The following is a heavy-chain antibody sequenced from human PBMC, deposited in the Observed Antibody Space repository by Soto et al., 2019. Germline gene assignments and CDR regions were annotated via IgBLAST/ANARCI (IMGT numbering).Heavy chain of an antibody. J-gene: IGHJ4*02. D-gene: IGHD5-12*01. CDR1: GGTLASFA. V-gene: IGHV1-69*12. Sequence: QVQLVQSGAEVRQPASSVKVSCKTSGGTLASFAISWVQQAPGQGLEWMGGIVPIVDTSTYAQKFQGRVTITADESTSTVYMELSSLRSDDTAVYYCVRVVAIPGYPDNWGQGTLVTVSS. CDR3: VRVVAIPGYPDN. CDR2: IVPIVDTS.